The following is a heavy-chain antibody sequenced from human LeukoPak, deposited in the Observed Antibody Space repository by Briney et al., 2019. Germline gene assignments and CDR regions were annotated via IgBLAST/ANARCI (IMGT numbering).Heavy chain of an antibody. CDR1: GFIFSSYG. Sequence: PGGSLTLSCAASGFIFSSYGMHWVRPAPGKGLEWVAFIRYDGSNKYYADSVKGRFTISRDNSKNTLYLQMNSLRAEDTAVYYCAKEGGDGFDPWGQGTLVTVSS. D-gene: IGHD3-16*01. CDR3: AKEGGDGFDP. CDR2: IRYDGSNK. J-gene: IGHJ5*02. V-gene: IGHV3-30*02.